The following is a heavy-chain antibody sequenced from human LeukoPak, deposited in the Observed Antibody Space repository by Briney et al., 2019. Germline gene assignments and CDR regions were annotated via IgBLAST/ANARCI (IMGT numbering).Heavy chain of an antibody. CDR3: AKVLVNTGITQ. J-gene: IGHJ4*02. Sequence: SETLSLTCTVSGASISTYSWGWIRQPPGKGLEWIGYIYYSGSTDSNPSLKSRVTISIDTSKNQFSLKLGSVTAADTAVYYCAKVLVNTGITQWAQGTLVTVSS. CDR1: GASISTYS. D-gene: IGHD4-23*01. V-gene: IGHV4-59*01. CDR2: IYYSGST.